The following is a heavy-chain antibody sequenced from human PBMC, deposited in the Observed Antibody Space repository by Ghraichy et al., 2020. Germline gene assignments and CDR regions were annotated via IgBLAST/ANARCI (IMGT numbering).Heavy chain of an antibody. CDR2: IYHSGST. Sequence: SETLSLTCAVSGGSISSSNWWSWVRQPPGKGLEWIGEIYHSGSTNYNPSLKSRVTISVDKSKNQFSLKLSSVTAADTAVYYCARTPLDTNDYGDYGRDYWGQGTLVTVSS. V-gene: IGHV4-4*02. CDR1: GGSISSSNW. CDR3: ARTPLDTNDYGDYGRDY. J-gene: IGHJ4*02. D-gene: IGHD4-17*01.